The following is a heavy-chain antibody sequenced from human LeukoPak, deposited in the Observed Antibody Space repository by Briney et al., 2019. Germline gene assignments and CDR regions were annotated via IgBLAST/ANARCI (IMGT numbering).Heavy chain of an antibody. Sequence: PGGSLRLSCAASGFTFSSYAMSWVRQAPGKGLEWVSAISGSGGSTYYADSVKGRFTISRDNSKNTLYLQMNSLRAEDTAVYYCAKDNTGYSGYDPFDYWGQGTLVIVSS. CDR1: GFTFSSYA. V-gene: IGHV3-23*01. CDR3: AKDNTGYSGYDPFDY. CDR2: ISGSGGST. J-gene: IGHJ4*02. D-gene: IGHD5-12*01.